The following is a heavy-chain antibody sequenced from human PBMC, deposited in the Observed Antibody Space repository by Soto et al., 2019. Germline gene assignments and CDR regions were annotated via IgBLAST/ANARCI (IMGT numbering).Heavy chain of an antibody. J-gene: IGHJ3*02. CDR2: VSGSGSST. V-gene: IGHV3-23*01. CDR3: ARRSPSWAFDI. Sequence: GGSLRLSCAVSGFTFSNYAMNWVRQAPGKGLDWVSVVSGSGSSTYYADSVKGRFTISRDNSKNTLYLQMNSLRAEDTAVYYCARRSPSWAFDIWGQGTMVTVSS. D-gene: IGHD2-15*01. CDR1: GFTFSNYA.